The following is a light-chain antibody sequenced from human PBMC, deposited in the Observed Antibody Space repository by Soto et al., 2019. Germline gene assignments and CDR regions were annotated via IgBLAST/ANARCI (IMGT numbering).Light chain of an antibody. V-gene: IGKV3-20*01. CDR1: QSVSSSY. CDR2: GAS. Sequence: ENVLTQSPGTLSLSPGEKATLSCRASQSVSSSYLAWYQQKPGQAPRLLIYGASSRATGIPDRFSGSGSGTDFTLTISRLEPEDFAVYYCQQYGSSPPQGFTFGPGTKVDIK. CDR3: QQYGSSPPQGFT. J-gene: IGKJ3*01.